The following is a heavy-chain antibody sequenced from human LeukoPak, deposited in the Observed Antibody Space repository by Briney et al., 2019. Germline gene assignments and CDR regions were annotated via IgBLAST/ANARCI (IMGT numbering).Heavy chain of an antibody. J-gene: IGHJ5*02. Sequence: GGSLRLSCAGSGFDFSTYGMTWVRQAPGKGLEWVSAISNSGDKTYYADSVKGRFTISRDNSKNALYLQMNSLRAEDTALYYCAKDAQGGGFDPWGQGTLVTVSS. CDR3: AKDAQGGGFDP. CDR2: ISNSGDKT. V-gene: IGHV3-23*01. CDR1: GFDFSTYG.